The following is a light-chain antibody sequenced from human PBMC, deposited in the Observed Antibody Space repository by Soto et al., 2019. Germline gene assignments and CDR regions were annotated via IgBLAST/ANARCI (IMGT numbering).Light chain of an antibody. J-gene: IGKJ1*01. CDR2: DAS. Sequence: DLQMTQSPSTLSASVGDRVTITCRASQSISSWLAWYQQKPGKAPKLLIYDASSLESGVPSRFSGSGSGTEFTLTISSLQPDDFATYYCQQYNNYPRTFGQGTKVDIK. V-gene: IGKV1-5*01. CDR1: QSISSW. CDR3: QQYNNYPRT.